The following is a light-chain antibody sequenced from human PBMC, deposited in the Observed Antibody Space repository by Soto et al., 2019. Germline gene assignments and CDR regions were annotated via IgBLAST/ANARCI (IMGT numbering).Light chain of an antibody. CDR2: AAS. V-gene: IGKV1-17*01. J-gene: IGKJ1*01. CDR3: LQHNAYPWA. Sequence: DLQMTQSPSSLSASVGDRVTITCRASQGIRSDLVWYQQKPGKPPERLIYAASTLQGGVPSRFSGSGSGTQFTLTISSLQPEDFATYYCLQHNAYPWAFGQGTRVE. CDR1: QGIRSD.